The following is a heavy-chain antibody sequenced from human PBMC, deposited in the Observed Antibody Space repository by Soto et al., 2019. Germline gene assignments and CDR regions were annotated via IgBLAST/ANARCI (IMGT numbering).Heavy chain of an antibody. V-gene: IGHV4-39*01. J-gene: IGHJ4*02. CDR1: GDSINSDKYY. D-gene: IGHD3-9*01. Sequence: SETLSLTCSVSGDSINSDKYYWGWIRQPPGKGLEWIGSIYFRGNTYYNPSLQTRVTISLDGSKSQFSLKLNSVTAADSAVYFCARLEGLATISYYFDFWGQGALVTVSS. CDR2: IYFRGNT. CDR3: ARLEGLATISYYFDF.